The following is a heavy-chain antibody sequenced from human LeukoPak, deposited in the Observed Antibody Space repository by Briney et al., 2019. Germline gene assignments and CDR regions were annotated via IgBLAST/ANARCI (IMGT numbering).Heavy chain of an antibody. CDR1: GFAVGSNY. CDR3: AYKEYQAY. J-gene: IGHJ4*02. Sequence: PGGSLRLSCVASGFAVGSNYMSWVRQAPGKGLEWVSSISSSSSYIYYADSVKGRFTISRDNAKNSLYLQMNSLRAEDTAVYYCAYKEYQAYWGQGTLVTVSS. CDR2: ISSSSSYI. D-gene: IGHD2-2*01. V-gene: IGHV3-21*01.